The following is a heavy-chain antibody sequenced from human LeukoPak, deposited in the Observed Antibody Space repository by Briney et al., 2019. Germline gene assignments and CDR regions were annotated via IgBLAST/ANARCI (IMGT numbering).Heavy chain of an antibody. D-gene: IGHD4/OR15-4a*01. CDR1: GFTFSSYA. CDR2: ISDNGGST. Sequence: PGGSLRLSCAASGFTFSSYAMHWVRQAPGKGLEYVSTISDNGGSTFYANSVKGRFTISRDNSKNTLYLQMNSLRAEDTAVYYCARRAGAYSHPYDYWGQGTLVTVSS. V-gene: IGHV3-64*01. J-gene: IGHJ4*02. CDR3: ARRAGAYSHPYDY.